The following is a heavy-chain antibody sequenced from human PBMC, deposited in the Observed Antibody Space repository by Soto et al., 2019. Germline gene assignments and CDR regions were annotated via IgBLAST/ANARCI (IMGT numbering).Heavy chain of an antibody. CDR2: ISSSSSYI. J-gene: IGHJ6*02. Sequence: EVQLVESGGGLVKPGGSLRLSCAASGFTFSTYSMNWVHQTPGKGLEWVSTISSSSSYIYYADAVSGRFTISRDNAKNSSYLQVNSLRAEDTAVYYCARVVDYYDPYYDYGIDVWCQGTTVTVSS. CDR3: ARVVDYYDPYYDYGIDV. CDR1: GFTFSTYS. V-gene: IGHV3-21*01. D-gene: IGHD3-22*01.